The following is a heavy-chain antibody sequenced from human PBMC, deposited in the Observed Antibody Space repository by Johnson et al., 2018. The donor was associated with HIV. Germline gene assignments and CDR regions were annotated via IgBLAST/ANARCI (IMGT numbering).Heavy chain of an antibody. Sequence: QMKLVESWGGVVQPGQSLRLSCAASGLTFSSYGMHWVRQAPGKGLEWVALISYDGSNKYYADSVKGRFTISRDNSKNTLYLQMNNLRPEDTAVYYCAKPFPRWFAPLETAFDIWGQGTMVTVSS. CDR2: ISYDGSNK. CDR1: GLTFSSYG. J-gene: IGHJ3*02. V-gene: IGHV3-30*18. D-gene: IGHD3-9*01. CDR3: AKPFPRWFAPLETAFDI.